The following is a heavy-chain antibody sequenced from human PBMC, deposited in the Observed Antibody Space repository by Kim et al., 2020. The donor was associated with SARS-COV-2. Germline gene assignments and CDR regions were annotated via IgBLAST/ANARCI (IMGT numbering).Heavy chain of an antibody. J-gene: IGHJ5*02. CDR2: INHYSGDT. CDR3: ARSAHFWSGHYLDL. Sequence: ASVKVSCKASGYTFTDYYIHWVRQAPGQGLEWMGWINHYSGDTNYAQKFQGRVTMTRDTSISTPYVELSSLRSDDTAVYYCARSAHFWSGHYLDLWGQGTLITVSP. CDR1: GYTFTDYY. V-gene: IGHV1-2*02. D-gene: IGHD3-3*01.